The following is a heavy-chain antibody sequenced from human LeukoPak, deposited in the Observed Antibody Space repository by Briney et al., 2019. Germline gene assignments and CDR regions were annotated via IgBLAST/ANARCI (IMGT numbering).Heavy chain of an antibody. CDR1: GGSISSYY. Sequence: SETLSLTCTVSGGSISSYYWSWIRQPPGKGLEWIGYIYYSGSTNYNPSLKSRVTISVDTSKNQFSLKLSSVTAADTAVYYCARHDLGYSYGSHWFDPWGQGTLVTVSS. J-gene: IGHJ5*02. CDR3: ARHDLGYSYGSHWFDP. V-gene: IGHV4-59*08. D-gene: IGHD5-18*01. CDR2: IYYSGST.